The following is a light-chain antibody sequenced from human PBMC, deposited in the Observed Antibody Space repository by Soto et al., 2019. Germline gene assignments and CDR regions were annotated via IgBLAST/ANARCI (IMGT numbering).Light chain of an antibody. J-gene: IGKJ1*01. CDR1: QSVRSY. V-gene: IGKV3-15*01. Sequence: EIVMTQSPATLSVSPGERATLSCRASQSVRSYLAWYQQKPGQAPRLLIYGASTRATGFPARFSGSGSGTECTLTISSLQSEDFAVYYCQQYNDWPRTFGQGTKVEMK. CDR3: QQYNDWPRT. CDR2: GAS.